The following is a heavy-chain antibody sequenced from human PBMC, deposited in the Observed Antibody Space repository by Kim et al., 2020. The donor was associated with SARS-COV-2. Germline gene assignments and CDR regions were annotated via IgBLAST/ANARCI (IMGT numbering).Heavy chain of an antibody. J-gene: IGHJ5*02. D-gene: IGHD6-13*01. CDR1: GGSISSYY. CDR3: TAFAGIAAARGWFDP. V-gene: IGHV4-59*01. CDR2: IYYSGST. Sequence: SETLSLTCTVSGGSISSYYWSWIRQPPGKGLEWIGYIYYSGSTNYNPSLKSRVTISVDTSKNQFSLKLSSVTAADTAVYYCTAFAGIAAARGWFDPWGQGTLVTVSS.